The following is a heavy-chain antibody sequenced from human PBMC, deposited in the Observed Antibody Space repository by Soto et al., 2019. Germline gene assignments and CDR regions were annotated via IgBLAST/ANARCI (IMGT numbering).Heavy chain of an antibody. CDR2: ISYDGSDK. D-gene: IGHD2-21*02. Sequence: QVQLVESGGGVGQPGRSLRLSCAASGFTFSPYTMHWVRQTPGKGLEWVAVISYDGSDKNYADSLRGRFTISRDNSQNTLFLKMNSLRAEDTALYYCARGGGFCGADCYKGGIAYCGQGALVPVSS. V-gene: IGHV3-30-3*01. CDR3: ARGGGFCGADCYKGGIAY. J-gene: IGHJ4*02. CDR1: GFTFSPYT.